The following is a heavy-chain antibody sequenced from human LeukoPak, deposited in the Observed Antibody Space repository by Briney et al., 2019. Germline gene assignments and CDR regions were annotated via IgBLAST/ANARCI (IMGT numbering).Heavy chain of an antibody. J-gene: IGHJ4*02. CDR3: AKDLRGCSSTSCYEGTN. D-gene: IGHD2-2*01. CDR1: GFTFSSYG. Sequence: PGRSLRLSCAASGFTFSSYGMHWVRQAPGKGLEWVAVISYDGSNKYYADSVKGRFTISRDNSKNTLYLQMNSLRAEDTAVYYCAKDLRGCSSTSCYEGTNWGQGTLVNVSS. V-gene: IGHV3-30*18. CDR2: ISYDGSNK.